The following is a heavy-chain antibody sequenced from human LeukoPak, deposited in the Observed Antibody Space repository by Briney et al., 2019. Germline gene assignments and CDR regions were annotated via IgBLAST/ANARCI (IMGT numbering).Heavy chain of an antibody. Sequence: ASVKVSCKASGYTFSGYYIHWVRQGPGQGLEWMRWINPNSGTNYAQNFQGRVTMTRDTSISTAYMELSRVISDDTAVYYCAREEQHQRGRHFEYWGQGTLVTVSS. CDR1: GYTFSGYY. CDR3: AREEQHQRGRHFEY. CDR2: INPNSGT. J-gene: IGHJ4*02. V-gene: IGHV1-2*02. D-gene: IGHD6-13*01.